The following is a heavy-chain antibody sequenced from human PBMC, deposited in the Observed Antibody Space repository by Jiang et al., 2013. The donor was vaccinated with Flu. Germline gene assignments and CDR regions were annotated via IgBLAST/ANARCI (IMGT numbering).Heavy chain of an antibody. V-gene: IGHV4-31*02. J-gene: IGHJ4*02. D-gene: IGHD3-16*01. CDR3: ARVGGGANYLDA. Sequence: GPGLVKPSETLSLTCTVSRSSIASRAYYWAWIRQHPVKGLEWIGYIYDSVTANYNPSLKSRVSLSVDTSKNQFSLKLSSVTVADTAVYFCARVGGGANYLDAWGQGDPGHRLL. CDR1: RSSIASRAYY. CDR2: IYDSVTA.